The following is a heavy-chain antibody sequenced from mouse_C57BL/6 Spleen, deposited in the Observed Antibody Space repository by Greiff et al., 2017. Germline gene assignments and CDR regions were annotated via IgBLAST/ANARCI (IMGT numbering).Heavy chain of an antibody. D-gene: IGHD4-1*01. CDR2: ISDGGSYT. CDR3: ATGTYYYAMDY. V-gene: IGHV5-4*03. CDR1: GFTFSSYA. Sequence: EVKVVESGGGLVKPGGSLKLSCAASGFTFSSYAMSWVRQTPEKRLEWVATISDGGSYTYYPDNVKGRFTISRDNAKNNLYLQMSQLKSEDTAMYCCATGTYYYAMDYWGQGTSVTVSS. J-gene: IGHJ4*01.